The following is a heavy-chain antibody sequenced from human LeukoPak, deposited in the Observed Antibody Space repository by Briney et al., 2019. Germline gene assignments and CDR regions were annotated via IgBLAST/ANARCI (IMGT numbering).Heavy chain of an antibody. CDR2: ISSKSRSI. Sequence: GGALRLSCAASGFIFSSYEMNWVRQAPGKGLEGVSYISSKSRSIDYADSVKGRFTISRDNAKNSLYLQMNSLRAEDTAMYYCARGGAARPDYWGQGTLVTVSS. D-gene: IGHD6-6*01. J-gene: IGHJ4*02. V-gene: IGHV3-48*01. CDR3: ARGGAARPDY. CDR1: GFIFSSYE.